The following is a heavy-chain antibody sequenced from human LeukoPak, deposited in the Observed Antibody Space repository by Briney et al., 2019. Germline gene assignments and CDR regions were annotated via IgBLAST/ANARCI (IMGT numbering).Heavy chain of an antibody. CDR2: ISSSGNTI. CDR1: GFTFSDYY. Sequence: GGSLRLSCAASGFTFSDYYMSWIRQAPGKGLEWVSYISSSGNTIYYADSVKGRFTISRDNAKNSLYLQMNSLRAEDTAVYYCARAGYGDRPYYYYMDVWGKGTTVTVSS. J-gene: IGHJ6*03. D-gene: IGHD4-17*01. V-gene: IGHV3-11*04. CDR3: ARAGYGDRPYYYYMDV.